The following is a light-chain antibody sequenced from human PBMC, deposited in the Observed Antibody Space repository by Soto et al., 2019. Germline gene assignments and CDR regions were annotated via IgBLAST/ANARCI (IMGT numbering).Light chain of an antibody. CDR2: RAS. Sequence: EIVLTQSPATLSVSPGESASLSCRASQSISRNLAWYQQRPGQAPRLLIFRASTRVSGIPARFSGSGSGTEFTLTVSGLQSADFGVYYCQQYDESPPYSFGPGTKLEFK. J-gene: IGKJ2*03. CDR3: QQYDESPPYS. V-gene: IGKV3-15*01. CDR1: QSISRN.